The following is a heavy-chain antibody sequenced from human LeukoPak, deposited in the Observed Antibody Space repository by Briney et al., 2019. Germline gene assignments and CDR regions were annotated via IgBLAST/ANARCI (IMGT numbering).Heavy chain of an antibody. D-gene: IGHD1-7*01. J-gene: IGHJ4*02. CDR2: ISGGGGST. CDR3: VKRTVNYPFDF. Sequence: RGSLRLSCAASGFTLSSFAMNWIRQTPGKGLEWVSAISGGGGSTFYADSVRGRFTISRDNSKNTLYLQMNSLRAEDTAVYYCVKRTVNYPFDFWGQETLLTVSS. V-gene: IGHV3-23*01. CDR1: GFTLSSFA.